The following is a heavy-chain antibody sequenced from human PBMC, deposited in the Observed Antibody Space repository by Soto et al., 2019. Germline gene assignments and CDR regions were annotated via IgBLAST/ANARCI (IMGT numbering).Heavy chain of an antibody. J-gene: IGHJ6*02. CDR1: GFTFSSYA. CDR2: ISGSGGST. CDR3: AKAGSSTSYYYYGMDV. V-gene: IGHV3-23*01. D-gene: IGHD2-2*01. Sequence: PGGSLRLSCAASGFTFSSYAMSWVRQATGKGLALVSAISGSGGSTYYADSVKVRFTISRDNSKNTLYLQMNSLRAEDTAVYYCAKAGSSTSYYYYGMDVWGQGTTVTVSS.